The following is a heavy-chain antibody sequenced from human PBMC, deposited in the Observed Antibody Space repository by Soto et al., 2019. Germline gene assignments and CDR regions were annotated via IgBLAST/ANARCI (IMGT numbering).Heavy chain of an antibody. D-gene: IGHD3-9*01. Sequence: PGGSLRLSCAASGFTFTNYWMHWVRQVPGKGLVWVSRIDGVGTGTSYSDSVRGRFTISRDNAENTLYLQMNSLRAEDTAVYYCARIPHRYDALTGPGYWGQGALVT. CDR2: IDGVGTGT. CDR3: ARIPHRYDALTGPGY. J-gene: IGHJ4*02. V-gene: IGHV3-74*01. CDR1: GFTFTNYW.